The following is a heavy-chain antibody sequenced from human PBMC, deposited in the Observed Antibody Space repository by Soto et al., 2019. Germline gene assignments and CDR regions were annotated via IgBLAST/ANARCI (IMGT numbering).Heavy chain of an antibody. V-gene: IGHV4-39*01. D-gene: IGHD3-3*01. CDR3: ARHSATVIMTDTGFDS. Sequence: QLQPQGSGPGLVKPAESLSLTCTVSGGSISSSSSFWGWIRESPGKGLEWIGSVYYDGSTFYNPSLTSRVTIFVDRSKNQFSLNLSSVTAADTAVFYCARHSATVIMTDTGFDSWGQGTLVTVSA. J-gene: IGHJ4*02. CDR2: VYYDGST. CDR1: GGSISSSSSF.